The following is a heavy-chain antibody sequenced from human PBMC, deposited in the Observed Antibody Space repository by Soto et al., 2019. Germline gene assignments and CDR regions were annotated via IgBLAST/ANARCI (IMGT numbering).Heavy chain of an antibody. Sequence: EVQLLESGGGLVQPGGSLRLSCAASGFTFSSYAMSWVRQAPGKGLEWVSGISGSDGSTYYADSVKGRFTISRDNSKNSLYRQMNSRRAEDTAVYYCAKDSSYPAAEPDYWGQGSLVTVSS. CDR1: GFTFSSYA. V-gene: IGHV3-23*01. CDR2: ISGSDGST. CDR3: AKDSSYPAAEPDY. J-gene: IGHJ4*02. D-gene: IGHD2-2*01.